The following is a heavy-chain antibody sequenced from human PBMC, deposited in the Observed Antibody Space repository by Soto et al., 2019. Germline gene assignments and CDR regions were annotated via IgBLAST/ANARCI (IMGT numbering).Heavy chain of an antibody. CDR1: GFTFSSYA. Sequence: EVQLLESGGGLVQPGGSLRLSCAASGFTFSSYAMSWVRQAPGKGLEWVSTISGSGGSTYYADSVKGRFTISRDNSKNTLYLQMNSLRAEDTAEYYCAKLGHDYNEAFDIWGQGTMVTVSS. D-gene: IGHD4-4*01. J-gene: IGHJ3*02. CDR3: AKLGHDYNEAFDI. CDR2: ISGSGGST. V-gene: IGHV3-23*01.